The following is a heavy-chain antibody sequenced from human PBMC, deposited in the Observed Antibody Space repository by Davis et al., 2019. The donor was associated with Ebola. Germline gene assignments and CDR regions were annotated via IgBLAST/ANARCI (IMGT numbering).Heavy chain of an antibody. CDR2: ISSSGDTT. CDR1: GFPFSTYV. CDR3: AKTRCATCHSPDS. J-gene: IGHJ4*02. V-gene: IGHV3-23*01. Sequence: PGGSLRLSCAASGFPFSTYVMTWVRQAPGKGLEWVSAISSSGDTTYYADSVKGRFTISRDNSKNTLYVQVNSLRAEDTAIYYCAKTRCATCHSPDSWGQGTLVTVSS.